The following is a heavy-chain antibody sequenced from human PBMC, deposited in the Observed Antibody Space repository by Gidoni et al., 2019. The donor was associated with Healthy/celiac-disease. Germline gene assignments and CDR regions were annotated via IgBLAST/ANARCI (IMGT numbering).Heavy chain of an antibody. Sequence: HLVQSGAEGQKPASSVKVPCKPSCYTFTGYYMHWVRQAPGQGLEWRGWSNPNSGGTNYAQKLQVRVTMTRDKSISTGCMELSRLRSVDTAVYYWARGGTGDTYFDYWGQGTLVTVSS. J-gene: IGHJ4*02. CDR1: CYTFTGYY. CDR3: ARGGTGDTYFDY. CDR2: SNPNSGGT. D-gene: IGHD7-27*01. V-gene: IGHV1-2*02.